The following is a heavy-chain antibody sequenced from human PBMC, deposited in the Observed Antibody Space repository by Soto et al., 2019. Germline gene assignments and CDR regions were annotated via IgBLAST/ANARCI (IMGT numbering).Heavy chain of an antibody. CDR3: ARDSPGYGDYVLFDY. Sequence: LCITGTECGGAISSYYWSWIQKNQGKGLEWIGYIFYFGSTNYNPSLKSRVTLSIDTSKNQFSLQLNSVTPEDTAVYYCARDSPGYGDYVLFDYWGQGTLVTVSS. J-gene: IGHJ4*02. D-gene: IGHD4-17*01. CDR2: IFYFGST. CDR1: GGAISSYY. V-gene: IGHV4-59*12.